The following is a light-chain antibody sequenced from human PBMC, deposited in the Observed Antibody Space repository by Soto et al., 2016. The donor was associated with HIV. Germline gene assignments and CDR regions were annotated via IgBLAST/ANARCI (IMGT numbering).Light chain of an antibody. CDR3: QVWDSSDNHRV. Sequence: YVLTQPLSVSVAPGKTATITCEGDNIEIKPVHWYQQRPGQAPVLVVHDDKDRPSGIFERFSGSNSGNTATLTISRVEAGDEADYFCQVWDSSDNHRVFGGGTKLTVL. CDR2: DDK. V-gene: IGLV3-21*01. J-gene: IGLJ2*01. CDR1: NIEIKP.